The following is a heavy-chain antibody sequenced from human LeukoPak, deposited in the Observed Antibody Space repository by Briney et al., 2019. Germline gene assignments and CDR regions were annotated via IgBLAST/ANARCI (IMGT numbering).Heavy chain of an antibody. D-gene: IGHD6-19*01. CDR2: ISAYNGNT. J-gene: IGHJ4*02. CDR1: GGTFSSYA. CDR3: ARDLMSSGPRRVGY. Sequence: ASVKVSCKASGGTFSSYAISWVRQAPGQGLEWMGWISAYNGNTNYAQKLQGRVTMTTDTSTGTAYMELRSLRSDDTAVYYCARDLMSSGPRRVGYWGQGTLVTVSS. V-gene: IGHV1-18*01.